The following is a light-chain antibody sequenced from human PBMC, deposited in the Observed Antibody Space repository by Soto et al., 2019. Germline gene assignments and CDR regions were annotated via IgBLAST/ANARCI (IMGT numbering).Light chain of an antibody. Sequence: SVLTQPASVSGSPGQSITVSCTGTSSDVGGYNYVSWYQQHPGKAPRLLIYGVTNRPSGVSNRFSGSKSGNTASLTISGLQAEDEADYYCSSYRRGSTYVFGTGNKVTVL. CDR2: GVT. CDR3: SSYRRGSTYV. J-gene: IGLJ1*01. V-gene: IGLV2-14*03. CDR1: SSDVGGYNY.